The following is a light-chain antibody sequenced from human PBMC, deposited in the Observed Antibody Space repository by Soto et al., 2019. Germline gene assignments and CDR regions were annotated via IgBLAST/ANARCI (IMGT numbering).Light chain of an antibody. J-gene: IGKJ4*01. V-gene: IGKV3-20*01. CDR3: QQFSSYPLT. Sequence: EFMLKQSPGPLFLSPGGKAPLSFRASQTVRNNYLAWYQQKPGQAPRLLIYDASSRATGIPDRFSGGGSGTDFTLTISRLEPEDFAVYYCQQFSSYPLTFGGGTKVDIK. CDR2: DAS. CDR1: QTVRNNY.